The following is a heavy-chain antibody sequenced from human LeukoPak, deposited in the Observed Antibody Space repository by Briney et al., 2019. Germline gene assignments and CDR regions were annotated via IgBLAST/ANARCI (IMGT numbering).Heavy chain of an antibody. V-gene: IGHV3-7*05. J-gene: IGHJ4*02. Sequence: PGGSLRLSCAASGFTFGGYWMGWVRQAPGEGLEWVANIHQDGSQKYYVDSVKGRFTISRDNARNSLYLQMNSLRAEDTAMYYCARHGHYCFDYWGQGTLVTVSS. CDR2: IHQDGSQK. D-gene: IGHD3-3*02. CDR3: ARHGHYCFDY. CDR1: GFTFGGYW.